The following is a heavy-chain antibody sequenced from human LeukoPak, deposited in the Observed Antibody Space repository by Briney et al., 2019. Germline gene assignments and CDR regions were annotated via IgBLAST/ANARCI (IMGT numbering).Heavy chain of an antibody. J-gene: IGHJ4*02. CDR2: INHSGST. V-gene: IGHV4-34*01. CDR3: ASSSPGTVTAFDY. D-gene: IGHD4-11*01. Sequence: SETLSLTCTVSGGSISSYYWSWIRQPPGKGLEWIGEINHSGSTNYNPSLKSRVTISVDTSKNQFSLKLSSVTAADTAVYYCASSSPGTVTAFDYWGQGTLVTVSS. CDR1: GGSISSYY.